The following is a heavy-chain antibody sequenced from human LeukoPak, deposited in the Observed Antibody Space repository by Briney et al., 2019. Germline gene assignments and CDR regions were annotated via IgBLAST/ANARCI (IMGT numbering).Heavy chain of an antibody. J-gene: IGHJ4*02. CDR3: ARDREFSSGYLDY. V-gene: IGHV3-21*01. CDR1: GFTFSSYS. Sequence: GGSLRLSCAASGFTFSSYSMNWVRQAPGKGLEWVSSISSSSSYIYYADSVKGRFTISRDNAKNSLYLQMSGLRAEDTAVYYCARDREFSSGYLDYWGQGTLVTASS. D-gene: IGHD6-19*01. CDR2: ISSSSSYI.